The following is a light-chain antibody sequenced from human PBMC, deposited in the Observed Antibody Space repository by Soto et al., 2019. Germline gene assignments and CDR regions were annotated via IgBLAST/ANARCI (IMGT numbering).Light chain of an antibody. V-gene: IGKV1-5*03. CDR2: KAS. CDR3: QQYSFSSPNL. Sequence: DIQMTQSPSTLSASIGDRVTISCRASQSISRWLAWYQQKPGKAPKLLIYKASTLESGVPSRFTGSGSGTEFTLTISSLQPDDFATYYCQQYSFSSPNLFGQGTKLEI. CDR1: QSISRW. J-gene: IGKJ2*01.